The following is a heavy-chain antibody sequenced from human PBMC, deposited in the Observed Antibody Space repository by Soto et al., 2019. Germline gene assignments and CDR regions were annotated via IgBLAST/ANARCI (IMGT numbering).Heavy chain of an antibody. CDR3: ARGNTPRDY. CDR1: GGSISSGDYY. V-gene: IGHV4-30-4*01. D-gene: IGHD2-15*01. Sequence: QVQLQESGPGLVKPSLTLSLTCTVSGGSISSGDYYWSWIRQPPGKGLEWIGDIYYSGSTYYNPSIKSRVTISVDPSQNQCSRKVSSVTAADTAVYYCARGNTPRDYWGQGTLVTVSS. J-gene: IGHJ4*02. CDR2: IYYSGST.